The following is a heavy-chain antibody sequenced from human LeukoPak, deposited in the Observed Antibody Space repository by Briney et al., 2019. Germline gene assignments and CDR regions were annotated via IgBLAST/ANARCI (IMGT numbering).Heavy chain of an antibody. CDR1: GGSMSSSSYY. D-gene: IGHD6-19*01. J-gene: IGHJ4*02. V-gene: IGHV4-61*05. CDR3: ARGYRSDWHGELGY. CDR2: VHYSGTT. Sequence: PSETLSLTCTVSGGSMSSSSYYWGWIRQPPGKGLEWIGYVHYSGTTDYNPSLRSRVTISVDTSKNQFSLNLTSVTAADTAVYYCARGYRSDWHGELGYWGQGTLVTVSS.